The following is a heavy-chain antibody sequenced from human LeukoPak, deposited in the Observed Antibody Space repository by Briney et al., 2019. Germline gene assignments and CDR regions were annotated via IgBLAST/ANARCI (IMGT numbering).Heavy chain of an antibody. V-gene: IGHV4-30-4*01. CDR2: IYYSGST. Sequence: SETLSLTCTVSGGSISSGDYYWSWIRQPPGKGLEWIGYIYYSGSTYYNPSLKSRVTISVDTSKNQFSLKLSSVTAADTAVYYCARGDYYGSGSYEYYFDYWGQGTLVTVSS. J-gene: IGHJ4*02. D-gene: IGHD3-10*01. CDR3: ARGDYYGSGSYEYYFDY. CDR1: GGSISSGDYY.